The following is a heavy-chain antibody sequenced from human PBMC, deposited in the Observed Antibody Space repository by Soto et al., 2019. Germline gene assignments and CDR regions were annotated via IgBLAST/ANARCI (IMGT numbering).Heavy chain of an antibody. D-gene: IGHD1-26*01. V-gene: IGHV2-5*02. J-gene: IGHJ4*02. Sequence: QITLKESGPTLVKPTQTLTLTCTFSGFSLSTSKVGVGWIRQPPGRALEWLALIYWDDVKDYSPSLKSRLTTTMXTSKNQVVLTMTNMDPVDTATYYCAHRLPSGSYQFWGQGTLVTVSS. CDR1: GFSLSTSKVG. CDR2: IYWDDVK. CDR3: AHRLPSGSYQF.